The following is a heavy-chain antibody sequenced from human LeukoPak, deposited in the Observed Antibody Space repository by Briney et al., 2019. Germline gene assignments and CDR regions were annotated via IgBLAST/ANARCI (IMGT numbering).Heavy chain of an antibody. Sequence: SETLSLTCTVSGGSISSYYWSWIRQPPGKGLEWIGYIYYSGSTNYNPSLKSRVTISVDTSKNQCSLKLSSVTAADTAVYYCAREGLPYYFDYWGQGTLVTVSS. V-gene: IGHV4-59*01. CDR1: GGSISSYY. CDR2: IYYSGST. CDR3: AREGLPYYFDY. J-gene: IGHJ4*02. D-gene: IGHD5-12*01.